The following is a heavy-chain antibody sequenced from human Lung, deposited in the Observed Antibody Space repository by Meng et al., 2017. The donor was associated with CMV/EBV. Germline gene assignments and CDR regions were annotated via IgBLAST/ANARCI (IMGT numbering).Heavy chain of an antibody. V-gene: IGHV1-69*05. D-gene: IGHD3-3*01. J-gene: IGHJ6*02. CDR2: IIPIFGTA. CDR3: ARGALLEWLWGWGYYYYGMDV. Sequence: SXXVSXKASGYTFTAHYFHWVRQAPGQGLEWMGGIIPIFGTANYAQKFQGRVTITTDESTSTAYMELSSLRSEDTAVYYCARGALLEWLWGWGYYYYGMDVXGQGXTVTVSS. CDR1: GYTFTAHY.